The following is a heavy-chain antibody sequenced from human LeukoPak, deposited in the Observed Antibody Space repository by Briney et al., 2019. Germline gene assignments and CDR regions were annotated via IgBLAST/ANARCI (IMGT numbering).Heavy chain of an antibody. V-gene: IGHV4-34*01. CDR1: GGSFRNYF. CDR2: INHLGNT. Sequence: PSETLSLTCGVYGGSFRNYFWTWIRQPPGKGLEWIGEINHLGNTNYNPSLKSRVTISVDTSKNQFSLKLASVTAADTAVYYCARGYTSSSEPFDYWGQGTLVTVSS. D-gene: IGHD6-6*01. CDR3: ARGYTSSSEPFDY. J-gene: IGHJ4*02.